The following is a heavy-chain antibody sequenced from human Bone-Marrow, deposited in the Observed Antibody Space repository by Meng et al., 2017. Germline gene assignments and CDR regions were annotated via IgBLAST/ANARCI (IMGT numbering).Heavy chain of an antibody. D-gene: IGHD6-13*01. V-gene: IGHV3-48*03. J-gene: IGHJ4*02. CDR3: ASKGTSSSYDY. CDR2: ISSSGSTI. Sequence: LKISCAASGFTFSSYEMNWVRQAPGKGLEWVSYISSSGSTIYYADSVKGRFTISRDNAKNSLYLQMNSLRAEDTALYYCASKGTSSSYDYWGQGTLVTVSS. CDR1: GFTFSSYE.